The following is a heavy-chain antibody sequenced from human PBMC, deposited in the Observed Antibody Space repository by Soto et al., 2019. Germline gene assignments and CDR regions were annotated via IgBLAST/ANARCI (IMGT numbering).Heavy chain of an antibody. CDR2: VSIGGST. J-gene: IGHJ4*02. V-gene: IGHV3-23*01. CDR1: GFTFSSYA. D-gene: IGHD2-15*01. Sequence: DVQLLESGGGLVQPEGSLRLSCAASGFTFSSYAMGWVRHGPGKGLEWVAVVSIGGSTHYADSVRGRFTISRDMSKNTLPLQMNRLTAEDTAVYFCAKSRGAGGHFDYWGQGALVTVSS. CDR3: AKSRGAGGHFDY.